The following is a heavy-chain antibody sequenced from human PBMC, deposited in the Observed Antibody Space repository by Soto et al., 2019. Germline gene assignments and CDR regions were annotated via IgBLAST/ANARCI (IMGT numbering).Heavy chain of an antibody. CDR2: IIGSGGST. CDR1: GFTFSSYA. V-gene: IGHV3-23*01. D-gene: IGHD3-10*01. CDR3: AKTRPKLLFGELFSGMDV. J-gene: IGHJ6*02. Sequence: EVQLLESGGGLVQPGGSLRLSCEASGFTFSSYAMSWVRQAPGKGLEWVSAIIGSGGSTYYADSVKGRFTISRDNSKNTLYRQMNRLRAEVTAVYYCAKTRPKLLFGELFSGMDVWGQGTTVTVSS.